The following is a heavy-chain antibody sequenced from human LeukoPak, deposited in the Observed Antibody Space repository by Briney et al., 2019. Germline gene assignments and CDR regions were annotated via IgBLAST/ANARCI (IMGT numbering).Heavy chain of an antibody. Sequence: PSETLSLTCTVSGGSISSGGYYWSWIRQPPGKGLEWIGSIYYSGSTYSNPSLKSRVTISVDTSKDQFSLRLSSVTAADTAVYYCASSHCSSTSCYFDYWGQGTLVTVSS. CDR3: ASSHCSSTSCYFDY. CDR1: GGSISSGGYY. D-gene: IGHD2-2*01. J-gene: IGHJ4*02. V-gene: IGHV4-39*07. CDR2: IYYSGST.